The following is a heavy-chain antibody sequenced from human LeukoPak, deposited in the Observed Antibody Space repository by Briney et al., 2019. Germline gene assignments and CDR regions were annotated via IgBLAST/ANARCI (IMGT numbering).Heavy chain of an antibody. Sequence: GESLKISCKGSGYSFTNYWIGWVRQMSGKGLEWMGIIYPGDSDTRYSPSFQGQVTISAVESISTTYLQWTSLKASDTAMYYCARPHYYDSSGYYNFFDYWGQGTLVTVSS. J-gene: IGHJ4*02. CDR3: ARPHYYDSSGYYNFFDY. D-gene: IGHD3-22*01. V-gene: IGHV5-51*01. CDR1: GYSFTNYW. CDR2: IYPGDSDT.